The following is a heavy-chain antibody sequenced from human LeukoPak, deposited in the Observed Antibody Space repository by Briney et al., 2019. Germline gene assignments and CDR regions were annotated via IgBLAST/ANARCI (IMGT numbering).Heavy chain of an antibody. CDR3: ARGAYDILTGFGDAFDI. D-gene: IGHD3-9*01. CDR1: GYSFTSYW. V-gene: IGHV5-51*01. Sequence: PGESLKISCKGSGYSFTSYWIGWVRQMPGKGLEWMGIIYPGDSDTRYSPSFQGQVTISADKSISTAYLQWSSLKAPDTAMYYCARGAYDILTGFGDAFDIWGQGTMVTVSS. J-gene: IGHJ3*02. CDR2: IYPGDSDT.